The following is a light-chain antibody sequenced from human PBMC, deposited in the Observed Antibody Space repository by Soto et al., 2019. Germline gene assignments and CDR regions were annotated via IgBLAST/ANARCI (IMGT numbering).Light chain of an antibody. Sequence: ENVLTQSPATLSLSPGERATLSCRASQSVSSYLAWYQQKPGQAPRLLIYDTSNRATGIPARFSGSGSGTDFTLTISCLEPEDFAVYYCQQRSNWPQVTFGPGTKVDIK. CDR3: QQRSNWPQVT. V-gene: IGKV3-11*01. CDR1: QSVSSY. CDR2: DTS. J-gene: IGKJ3*01.